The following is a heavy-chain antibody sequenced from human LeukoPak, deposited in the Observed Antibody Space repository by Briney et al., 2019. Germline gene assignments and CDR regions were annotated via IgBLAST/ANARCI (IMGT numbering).Heavy chain of an antibody. Sequence: GGSLRLSCAASGFTFSDYYMSWIRQAPGKGLEGGSYISSSSSYTNYADSVKGRCTISRDNAKNSLYLKINSLRAEDTAVYYCARDYYYGSGSSKYDYWGQGTLVTVSS. V-gene: IGHV3-11*05. CDR1: GFTFSDYY. CDR2: ISSSSSYT. CDR3: ARDYYYGSGSSKYDY. J-gene: IGHJ4*02. D-gene: IGHD3-10*01.